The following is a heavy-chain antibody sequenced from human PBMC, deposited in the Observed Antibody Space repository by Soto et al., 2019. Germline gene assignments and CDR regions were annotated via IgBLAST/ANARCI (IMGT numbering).Heavy chain of an antibody. Sequence: QVQLQESGPGLVKPSETLSLTCTVSGGSISSYYWSWIRQPPGKGLEWIGYIYYSGSTNYNPSLKSRVPISVDTSKNQFSLKLSSGTAADPALYYCASRYGGTLDYWGQGTLVTVSS. D-gene: IGHD4-17*01. CDR3: ASRYGGTLDY. J-gene: IGHJ4*02. V-gene: IGHV4-59*08. CDR2: IYYSGST. CDR1: GGSISSYY.